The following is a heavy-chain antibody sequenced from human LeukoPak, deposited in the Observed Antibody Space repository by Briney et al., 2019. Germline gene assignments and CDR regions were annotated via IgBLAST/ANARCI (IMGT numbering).Heavy chain of an antibody. V-gene: IGHV4-59*01. D-gene: IGHD3-22*01. CDR2: IYYNGST. J-gene: IGHJ4*02. CDR3: ARGVQYYYDSSGYPTQFDL. Sequence: SETLSLTCTVSGGSISSYYWSWIRQPPGKGLEWIGYIYYNGSTNYNPSLKSRVTISVDTSKNQFSLKLSSVTAADTAVYYCARGVQYYYDSSGYPTQFDLWGQGTLVTVSS. CDR1: GGSISSYY.